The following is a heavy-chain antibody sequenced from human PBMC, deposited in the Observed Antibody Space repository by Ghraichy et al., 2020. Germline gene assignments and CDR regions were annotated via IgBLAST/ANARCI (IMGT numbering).Heavy chain of an antibody. CDR2: ISWDGGST. CDR1: GFTFDDYT. Sequence: GGSLRLSCAASGFTFDDYTMHWVRQAPGKGLEWVSLISWDGGSTYYADSVKGRFTISRDNSKNSLYLQMNSLRTEDTALYYCAKAQWQWLVNDAFDIWGQGTMVTVSS. V-gene: IGHV3-43*01. D-gene: IGHD6-19*01. J-gene: IGHJ3*02. CDR3: AKAQWQWLVNDAFDI.